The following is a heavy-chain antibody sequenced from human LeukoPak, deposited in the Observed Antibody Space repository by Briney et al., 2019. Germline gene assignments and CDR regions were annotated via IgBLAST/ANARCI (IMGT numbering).Heavy chain of an antibody. CDR2: ISGSGGST. CDR3: ANVMVPGAMDI. V-gene: IGHV3-23*01. CDR1: GFTFSSWD. D-gene: IGHD3-10*01. J-gene: IGHJ1*01. Sequence: GGSVRLSCAASGFTFSSWDLSGVGQAPGKGLEWVSAISGSGGSTYCADSVRGRFTISRDNSKNTLHLQMNSLRAEDTAVYYCANVMVPGAMDIWGQGTLVTVSS.